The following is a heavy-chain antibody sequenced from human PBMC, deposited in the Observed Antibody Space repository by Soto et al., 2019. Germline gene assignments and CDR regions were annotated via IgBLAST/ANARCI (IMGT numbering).Heavy chain of an antibody. CDR2: ISSTSNYI. Sequence: EVQLVESGGGPVRPGGALRLSCAASGFTFSSYTMNWVRQAPGKGLEWVSSISSTSNYIYYADSVKGRFTISRDNAKNSLYLQMNSLRAEDTAVYYCAREISEGFYWGQGTLVTVSS. CDR3: AREISEGFY. V-gene: IGHV3-21*01. CDR1: GFTFSSYT. J-gene: IGHJ4*02. D-gene: IGHD3-3*02.